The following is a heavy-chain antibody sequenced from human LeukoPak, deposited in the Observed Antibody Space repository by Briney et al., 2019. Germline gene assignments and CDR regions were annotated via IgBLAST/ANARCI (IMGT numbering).Heavy chain of an antibody. CDR2: ISSSSSYI. D-gene: IGHD3-3*01. J-gene: IGHJ3*02. V-gene: IGHV3-21*01. CDR1: GFTFSSYS. Sequence: GGSLRFSCAASGFTFSSYSMNWVRQAPGKGLEWVSSISSSSSYIYYADSVKGRFTISRDNAKNSLYLQMNSLRAEDTAVYYCARDRGGFLEWLLNPKDAFDIWGQGTMVTVSS. CDR3: ARDRGGFLEWLLNPKDAFDI.